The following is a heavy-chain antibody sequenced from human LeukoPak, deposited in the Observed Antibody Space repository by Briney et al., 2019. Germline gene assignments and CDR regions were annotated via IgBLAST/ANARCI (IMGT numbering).Heavy chain of an antibody. CDR3: ARARLHHNYGSGTNFDY. J-gene: IGHJ4*02. CDR2: SN. D-gene: IGHD3-10*01. Sequence: SNDYAVSVTSRITINPDTSKNQFSLQLNSVTPEDTAVYYCARARLHHNYGSGTNFDYWGQGSLVTVSS. V-gene: IGHV6-1*01.